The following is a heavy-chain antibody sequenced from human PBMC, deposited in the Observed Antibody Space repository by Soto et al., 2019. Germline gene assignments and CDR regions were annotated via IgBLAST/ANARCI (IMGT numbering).Heavy chain of an antibody. CDR2: LYYRGNT. D-gene: IGHD4-4*01. Sequence: SETLSLTCTVSGGSINSGGYYWNWIRQHPGKGLEWLGYLYYRGNTYYNPSLKSRITISGDTSKNQFSPKLSSVTAADTAVYYCARDVTTRTSTYYYAMDVWGQGTTVTVSS. CDR1: GGSINSGGYY. V-gene: IGHV4-31*03. J-gene: IGHJ6*02. CDR3: ARDVTTRTSTYYYAMDV.